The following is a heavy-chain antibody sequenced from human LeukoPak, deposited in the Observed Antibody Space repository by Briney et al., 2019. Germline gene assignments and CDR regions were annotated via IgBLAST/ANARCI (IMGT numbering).Heavy chain of an antibody. Sequence: SETLSLTCTVSGSSFNSYYWSWIRQPAGKGLEWIGRIHTSGSAEYNPSLQSRVTLPVDVSKKQFSLKMTSATAADTAVYYCARDIVYLIDEDYGWGQGTLVTVSS. D-gene: IGHD4-17*01. V-gene: IGHV4-4*07. J-gene: IGHJ4*02. CDR1: GSSFNSYY. CDR2: IHTSGSA. CDR3: ARDIVYLIDEDYG.